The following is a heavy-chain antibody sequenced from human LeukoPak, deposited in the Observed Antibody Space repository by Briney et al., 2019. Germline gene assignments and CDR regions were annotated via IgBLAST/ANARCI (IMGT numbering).Heavy chain of an antibody. V-gene: IGHV4-4*07. CDR3: ARAWGARKNYYYMDV. D-gene: IGHD1-26*01. J-gene: IGHJ6*03. CDR2: IYTSGST. CDR1: GGSISSYY. Sequence: SETLSLTCTVSGGSISSYYWSWIRQPAGKGLEWIGRIYTSGSTNYNPSLKSRVTMSVDTPKNQFSLKLRSVTAADTAVYYCARAWGARKNYYYMDVWGKGTTVTVSS.